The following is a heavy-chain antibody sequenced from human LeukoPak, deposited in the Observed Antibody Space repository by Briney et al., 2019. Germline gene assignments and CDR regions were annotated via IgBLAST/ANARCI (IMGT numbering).Heavy chain of an antibody. Sequence: SETLSLTCAVYGGSFSGYYWSWIRQPPGKGLEWIGEINHSGSTNYNPSLKSRVTISVDTSKNQFYLKLSSVTAADTAVYYCARDIRDYDILTGYYRPYYYMDVWGKGTTVTISS. CDR3: ARDIRDYDILTGYYRPYYYMDV. V-gene: IGHV4-34*01. CDR2: INHSGST. CDR1: GGSFSGYY. D-gene: IGHD3-9*01. J-gene: IGHJ6*03.